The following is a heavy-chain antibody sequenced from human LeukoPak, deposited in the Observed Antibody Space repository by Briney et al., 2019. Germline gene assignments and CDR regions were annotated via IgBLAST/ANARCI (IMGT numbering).Heavy chain of an antibody. J-gene: IGHJ6*03. V-gene: IGHV4-4*02. CDR3: ARGRNTMVRGVSYRRYYYYYMDV. CDR1: GGSISSSNW. CDR2: INHSGST. D-gene: IGHD3-10*01. Sequence: PSETLSLTCGVSGGSISSSNWWSWVRQPPGKGLEWIGEINHSGSTNYNPSLKSRVTISVDTSKNQFSLKLSSVTAADTAVYYCARGRNTMVRGVSYRRYYYYYMDVWGKGTTVTVSS.